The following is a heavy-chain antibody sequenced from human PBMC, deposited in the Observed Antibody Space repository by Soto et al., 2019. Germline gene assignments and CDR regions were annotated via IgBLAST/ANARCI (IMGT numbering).Heavy chain of an antibody. CDR3: ARHGLIYYGSGSFYYYYGMDV. CDR1: GYTFTSYG. CDR2: ISAYNGNT. Sequence: VASVKVSCKASGYTFTSYGISWVRQAPGQGLEWMGWISAYNGNTNYAQKLQGRVTMTTDTSTSTAYMELRSLRSDDTAVYYCARHGLIYYGSGSFYYYYGMDVWGQGTTVTVSS. D-gene: IGHD3-10*01. V-gene: IGHV1-18*01. J-gene: IGHJ6*02.